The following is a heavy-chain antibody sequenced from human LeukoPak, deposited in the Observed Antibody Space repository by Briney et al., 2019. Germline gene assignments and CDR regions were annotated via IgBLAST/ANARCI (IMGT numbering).Heavy chain of an antibody. CDR3: ARDPLMVVVPAAIEFDP. J-gene: IGHJ5*02. D-gene: IGHD2-2*02. CDR1: GYTFTSHY. V-gene: IGHV1-46*01. CDR2: INPSGGST. Sequence: ASVKVSCKASGYTFTSHYMHWVRQAPGQGLEWMGIINPSGGSTSYAQKFQGRVTMTRDTSTSTVYMELSSLRSEDTAVYYCARDPLMVVVPAAIEFDPWGQGTLVTVSS.